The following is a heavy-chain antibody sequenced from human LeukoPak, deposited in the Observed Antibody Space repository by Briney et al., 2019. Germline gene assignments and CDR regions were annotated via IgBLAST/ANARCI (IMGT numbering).Heavy chain of an antibody. J-gene: IGHJ6*02. V-gene: IGHV4-4*07. CDR3: ARAAAFYYDSSGYYTSPYYYGMDV. CDR1: GGSISSYF. CDR2: IYPSGST. Sequence: PSETLSLTCTVSGGSISSYFWSWIRQPAGKGLEWIGRIYPSGSTNYSPSLKSRVTMSVDTSKNQFSLKLSPVTAADTAVYYCARAAAFYYDSSGYYTSPYYYGMDVWGQGTTVAVSS. D-gene: IGHD3-22*01.